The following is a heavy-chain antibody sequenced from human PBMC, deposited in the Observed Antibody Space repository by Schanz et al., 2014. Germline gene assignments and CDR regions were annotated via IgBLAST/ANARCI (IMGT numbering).Heavy chain of an antibody. D-gene: IGHD2-2*01. CDR1: GLKFSSHW. CDR3: ARESSNDIVLVPGAVFDH. V-gene: IGHV3-74*01. CDR2: INSVGSNT. Sequence: EVQLVQSGGGLVQPGGSLRLSCAASGLKFSSHWMHWVRQDPGKGLVWVARINSVGSNTDYADSVTGRFTISRDNAKNTVYLQMNSLRPGDTAVYYCARESSNDIVLVPGAVFDHWGQGILVNVSS. J-gene: IGHJ4*02.